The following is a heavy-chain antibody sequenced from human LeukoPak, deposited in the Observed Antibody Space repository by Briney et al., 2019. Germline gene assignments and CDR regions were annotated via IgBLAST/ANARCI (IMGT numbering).Heavy chain of an antibody. CDR1: GYTFTDYW. CDR2: IYPDDSDT. V-gene: IGHV5-51*01. D-gene: IGHD2-8*01. J-gene: IGHJ4*02. Sequence: GESLKISCKASGYTFTDYWIGWVRQMPGKSLEWMGIIYPDDSDTTYSPSFEGQVTISADKSISTAYLQWSSLKASDTAMYYCARVGSIYCTNNVCYNFDYWGRGTLVTVSS. CDR3: ARVGSIYCTNNVCYNFDY.